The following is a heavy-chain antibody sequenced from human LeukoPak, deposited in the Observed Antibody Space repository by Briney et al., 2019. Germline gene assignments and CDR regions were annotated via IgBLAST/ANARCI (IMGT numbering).Heavy chain of an antibody. CDR3: ARAPVLLWFGELYQFDY. CDR1: GFTFSSYG. CDR2: IWYDGSNK. V-gene: IGHV3-33*01. J-gene: IGHJ4*02. Sequence: GRSLRLSCAASGFTFSSYGMPWVRQAPGKGLEWVAVIWYDGSNKYYADSVKGRFTISRDNSKNTLYLQMNSLRAEDTAVYYCARAPVLLWFGELYQFDYWGQGTLVTVSS. D-gene: IGHD3-10*01.